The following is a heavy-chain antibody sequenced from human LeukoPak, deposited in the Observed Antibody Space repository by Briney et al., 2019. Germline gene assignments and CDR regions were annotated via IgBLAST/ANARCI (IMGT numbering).Heavy chain of an antibody. V-gene: IGHV3-66*01. D-gene: IGHD3-10*01. J-gene: IGHJ4*02. CDR2: VYSDGST. CDR3: AAYYYGSFPPKNFDC. Sequence: GGSLRLSCAASGLSVSAHYISWVRQTPGKGLEWVSIVYSDGSTYYADSVKARFTISRDNSRNRVYLQMNSLRAEDTALYYCAAYYYGSFPPKNFDCWGPGTPVTVSS. CDR1: GLSVSAHY.